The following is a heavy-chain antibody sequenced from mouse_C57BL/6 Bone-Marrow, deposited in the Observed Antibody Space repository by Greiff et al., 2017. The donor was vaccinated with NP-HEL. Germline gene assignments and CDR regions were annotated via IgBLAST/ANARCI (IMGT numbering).Heavy chain of an antibody. V-gene: IGHV1-64*01. CDR3: ARRNWYWFAY. Sequence: QVQLQQPGAELVKPGASVKLSCKASGYTFTSYWMHWVKQRPGQGLEWIGMIHPNSGSTNYNEKFKSKATLTVDKSSSTAYMQLSSLTSEDSAVYYCARRNWYWFAYWGQGTLVTVSA. CDR1: GYTFTSYW. D-gene: IGHD1-3*01. J-gene: IGHJ3*01. CDR2: IHPNSGST.